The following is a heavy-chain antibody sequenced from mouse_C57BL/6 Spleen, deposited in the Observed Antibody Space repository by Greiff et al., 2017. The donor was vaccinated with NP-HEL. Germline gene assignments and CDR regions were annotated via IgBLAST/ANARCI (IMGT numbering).Heavy chain of an antibody. V-gene: IGHV1-50*01. CDR2: IDPSDSYT. J-gene: IGHJ2*01. CDR1: GYTFTSYW. Sequence: QVQLQQPGAELVKPGASVKLSCKASGYTFTSYWMQWVKQRPGQGLEWIGEIDPSDSYTNYNQKFKGKATLTVDTSSSTAYIQLSSLTSEDSAVYYCARLLRDYFDYWGQGTTLTVSS. CDR3: ARLLRDYFDY.